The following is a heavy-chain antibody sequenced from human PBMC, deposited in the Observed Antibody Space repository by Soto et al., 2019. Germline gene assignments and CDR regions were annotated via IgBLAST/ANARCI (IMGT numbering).Heavy chain of an antibody. CDR3: ARDRYSSGYTAKS. D-gene: IGHD6-19*01. V-gene: IGHV3-33*01. J-gene: IGHJ4*02. CDR1: GFTFSSYG. CDR2: IWYDGSNK. Sequence: GGSLRLSCAASGFTFSSYGMHWVRQAPGKGLEWVAVIWYDGSNKYYADSVKGRFTISRDNSKNTLYLQMNSLRAEDTAVYYCARDRYSSGYTAKSWGQGTLVTVSS.